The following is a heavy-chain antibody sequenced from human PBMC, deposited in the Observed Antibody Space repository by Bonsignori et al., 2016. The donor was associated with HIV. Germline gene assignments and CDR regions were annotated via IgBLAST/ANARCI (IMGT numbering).Heavy chain of an antibody. CDR2: VFYSGST. CDR3: ARDTPFYYDNSGPSLDY. J-gene: IGHJ4*02. V-gene: IGHV4-39*07. D-gene: IGHD3-22*01. Sequence: WIRQPPGKGLEWIGSVFYSGSTYYNPSLRSRITISLDTSKNQISLRLHSVAAADTAFYYCARDTPFYYDNSGPSLDYWGQGTLVTVSS.